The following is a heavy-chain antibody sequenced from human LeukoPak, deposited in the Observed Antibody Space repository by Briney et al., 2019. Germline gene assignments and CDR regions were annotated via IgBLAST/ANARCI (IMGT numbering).Heavy chain of an antibody. CDR2: ISGSGGST. CDR1: GFTFSSYA. J-gene: IGHJ4*02. V-gene: IGHV3-23*01. D-gene: IGHD5-12*01. CDR3: ATVDIVATIWPVDY. Sequence: GGSLRLSCAVSGFTFSSYAMSWVRQAPGKGLEWVSAISGSGGSTYYADSVKGRFTISRDNSKNTLYLQMNSLRAEDTAVYYCATVDIVATIWPVDYWGQGTLVTVSS.